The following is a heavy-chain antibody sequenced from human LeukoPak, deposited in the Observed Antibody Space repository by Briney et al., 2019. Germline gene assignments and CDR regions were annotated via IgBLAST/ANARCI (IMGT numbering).Heavy chain of an antibody. CDR2: IYYSGST. CDR3: ASSGYSSGWSNFDY. D-gene: IGHD6-19*01. CDR1: GGSISSYY. Sequence: SETLSLTCTVSGGSISSYYWSWIRQPPVKGLEWIGYIYYSGSTNYNPSLKSRVTISVDTSKNQFSLKLSSVTAADTAVYYCASSGYSSGWSNFDYWGQGTLVTVSS. J-gene: IGHJ4*02. V-gene: IGHV4-59*01.